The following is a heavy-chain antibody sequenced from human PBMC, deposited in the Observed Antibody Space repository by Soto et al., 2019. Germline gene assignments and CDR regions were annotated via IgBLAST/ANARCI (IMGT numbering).Heavy chain of an antibody. CDR3: AREGAAPYYYYGMDV. CDR2: IYYSGST. D-gene: IGHD6-6*01. Sequence: SXTLSLTCTVSGGSISSGGYYWSWILQQRGKGLEWIGYIYYSGSTSYNPSLKSRVTISVDTSKNQFSLKLSSVTAADTAVYYCAREGAAPYYYYGMDVWGQGTTVTVSS. CDR1: GGSISSGGYY. J-gene: IGHJ6*02. V-gene: IGHV4-31*03.